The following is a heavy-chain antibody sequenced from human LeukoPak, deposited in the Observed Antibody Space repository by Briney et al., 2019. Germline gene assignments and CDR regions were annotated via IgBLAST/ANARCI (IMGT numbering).Heavy chain of an antibody. Sequence: SETLSLTCTVSGGSISSYYWSWIRQPAGKGLEWIGRIYSSGSTNYNPSLKSRVTMSVDTSKNQFSLKLSSVTAADTAVYHCASSGSGYYYYFQHWGQGTLVTVSS. V-gene: IGHV4-4*07. CDR3: ASSGSGYYYYFQH. D-gene: IGHD3-22*01. J-gene: IGHJ1*01. CDR2: IYSSGST. CDR1: GGSISSYY.